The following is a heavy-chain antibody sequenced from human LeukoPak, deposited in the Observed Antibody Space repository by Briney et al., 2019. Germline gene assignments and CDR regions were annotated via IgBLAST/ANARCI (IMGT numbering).Heavy chain of an antibody. D-gene: IGHD3-22*01. CDR3: AKHGEDSTGYYADFFDH. CDR2: VFYNGNT. J-gene: IGHJ4*02. V-gene: IGHV4-39*01. CDR1: GGSINTKAHY. Sequence: SETLSLTCTVSGGSINTKAHYWACIRQTPGKGLEWIGSVFYNGNTYCNPSLKSRVAISVDTSKNQFSLRLSSVTAADTAVYYCAKHGEDSTGYYADFFDHCGQGTLITVSS.